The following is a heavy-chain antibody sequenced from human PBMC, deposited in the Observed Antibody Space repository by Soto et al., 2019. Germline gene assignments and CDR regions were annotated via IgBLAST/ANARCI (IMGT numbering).Heavy chain of an antibody. CDR1: GGSISSGGYY. J-gene: IGHJ4*02. CDR3: ARDYLFWSGYYAHFDY. V-gene: IGHV4-31*03. D-gene: IGHD3-3*01. Sequence: SETLSLTCTVSGGSISSGGYYWSWIRQHPGKGLEWIGYIYYSGSTYYNPSLKSRVTISVDTSKNQFSLKLSSVTAADTAVYYCARDYLFWSGYYAHFDYWGQGTLVTVSS. CDR2: IYYSGST.